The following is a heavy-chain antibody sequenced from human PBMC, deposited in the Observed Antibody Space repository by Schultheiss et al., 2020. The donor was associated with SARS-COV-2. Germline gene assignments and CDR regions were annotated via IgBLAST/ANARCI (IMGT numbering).Heavy chain of an antibody. Sequence: GGSLRLSCAASGFTFSSYEMNWVRQAPGKGLEWVSYISSSGSTIYYADSVKGRFTISRDNAKNSLYLQMNSLRAEDTAVYYCARDTGLNDYSNYIWLRYYYGMDVWGQGTTVTVSS. D-gene: IGHD4-11*01. CDR3: ARDTGLNDYSNYIWLRYYYGMDV. CDR2: ISSSGSTI. CDR1: GFTFSSYE. V-gene: IGHV3-48*03. J-gene: IGHJ6*02.